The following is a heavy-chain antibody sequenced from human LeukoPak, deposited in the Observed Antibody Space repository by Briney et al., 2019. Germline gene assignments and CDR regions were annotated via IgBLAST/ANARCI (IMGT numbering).Heavy chain of an antibody. CDR2: ISYDGSNK. CDR3: ARGSYYFDY. Sequence: GGSLRLSCEASGFTFSSYAMHWVRQAPGKGLEWVAVISYDGSNKYYADSVKGRFTISRDNSKNTLYLQMNSLRAEDTAVYYCARGSYYFDYWGQGTLVTVSS. D-gene: IGHD3-10*01. V-gene: IGHV3-30-3*01. J-gene: IGHJ4*02. CDR1: GFTFSSYA.